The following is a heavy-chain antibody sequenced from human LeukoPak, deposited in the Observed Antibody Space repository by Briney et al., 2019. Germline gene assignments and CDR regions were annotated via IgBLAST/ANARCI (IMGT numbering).Heavy chain of an antibody. Sequence: QSGGSLRLSCAASGFTFSSYAMHWVRQAPGKGLEWVAVISYDGSNKYYADSVKGRFTISRDNSKNTLYLQMNSLRAEDTAVYYCARDMSYDSRGYGDHYYYYYGMDVWGQGTTVTVSS. V-gene: IGHV3-30*04. CDR1: GFTFSSYA. CDR2: ISYDGSNK. J-gene: IGHJ6*02. CDR3: ARDMSYDSRGYGDHYYYYYGMDV. D-gene: IGHD3-22*01.